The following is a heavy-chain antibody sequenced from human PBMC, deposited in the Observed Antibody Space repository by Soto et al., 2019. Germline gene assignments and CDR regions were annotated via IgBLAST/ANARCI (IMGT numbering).Heavy chain of an antibody. Sequence: QVQLVQSGAEVKKPGSSVKVCCKASGGTFSTYAISWVRQAPGQGLEWMGGIIPIFGTDKYAQKFQGRVTISADKSTSTAYMELSSLRSEDTAVYYCAAGREYDPPSGMDVWGQGTTVTVSS. CDR2: IIPIFGTD. D-gene: IGHD3-3*01. V-gene: IGHV1-69*06. CDR1: GGTFSTYA. J-gene: IGHJ6*02. CDR3: AAGREYDPPSGMDV.